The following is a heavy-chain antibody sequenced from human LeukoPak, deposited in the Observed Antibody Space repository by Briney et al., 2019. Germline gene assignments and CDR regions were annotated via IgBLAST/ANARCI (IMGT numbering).Heavy chain of an antibody. D-gene: IGHD1-26*01. Sequence: ASVTVSCKASGYTFTSYDINWVRQATGQGLERMGWMNPNSGDTGYAQKFQGRVTMTRNTSISTAYMELSSLRSEDTAVYYCARVREQDGMDVWGQGTTVTVSS. V-gene: IGHV1-8*01. CDR3: ARVREQDGMDV. CDR1: GYTFTSYD. CDR2: MNPNSGDT. J-gene: IGHJ6*02.